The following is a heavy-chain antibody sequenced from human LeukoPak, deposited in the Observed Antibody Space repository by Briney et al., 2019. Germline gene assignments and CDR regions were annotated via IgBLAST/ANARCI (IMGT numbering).Heavy chain of an antibody. D-gene: IGHD2-21*02. V-gene: IGHV4-28*05. CDR3: ARKTTAGPTKAAFDI. CDR2: IYYSGGI. J-gene: IGHJ3*02. CDR1: GYSISTSNY. Sequence: PSETPSLTCSVSGYSISTSNYWAWIRQPPGRGLEWIGHIYYSGGIYYNPSLKSRVTMSVDTSRNQFSLKLSSVTAVDTAVYYCARKTTAGPTKAAFDIWGQGTMVAVST.